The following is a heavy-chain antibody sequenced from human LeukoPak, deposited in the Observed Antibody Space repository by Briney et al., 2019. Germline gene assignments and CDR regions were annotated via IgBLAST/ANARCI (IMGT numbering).Heavy chain of an antibody. CDR2: ISSSGSTI. Sequence: GGSLRLSCAASGFTFSSYGMSWVRQASGKGLEWVSYISSSGSTIYYADSVKGRFTISRDNAKNSLYLQMNSLRAEDTAVYYCARGPPAVFRFFCWFDPWGQGTLVTVSS. CDR1: GFTFSSYG. V-gene: IGHV3-48*04. D-gene: IGHD3-3*01. J-gene: IGHJ5*02. CDR3: ARGPPAVFRFFCWFDP.